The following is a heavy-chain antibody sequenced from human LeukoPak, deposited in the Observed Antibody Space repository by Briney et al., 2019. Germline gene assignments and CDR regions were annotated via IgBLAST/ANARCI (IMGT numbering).Heavy chain of an antibody. J-gene: IGHJ3*02. D-gene: IGHD5-12*01. V-gene: IGHV4-59*12. CDR1: GGSISSYY. CDR2: MHHSGNT. Sequence: SETLSLTCTVSGGSISSYYWSWIRQPPGKGLEWIGSMHHSGNTNYNPSLKSRVTISVDTSSKNQFSLKLSSVTAADTAVYYCASSGLYDAFDIWGQGTMVTVSS. CDR3: ASSGLYDAFDI.